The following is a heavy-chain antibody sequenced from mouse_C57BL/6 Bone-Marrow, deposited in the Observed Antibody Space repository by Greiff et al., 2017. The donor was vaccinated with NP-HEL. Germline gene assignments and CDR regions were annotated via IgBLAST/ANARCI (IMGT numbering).Heavy chain of an antibody. D-gene: IGHD1-1*01. CDR1: GYSFTDYN. V-gene: IGHV1-39*01. Sequence: EVKLMESGPELVKPGASVKISCKASGYSFTDYNMNWVKQSNGKSLEWIGVINPNYGTTSYNQKFKGKATLTVDQSSSTAYMQLHSLTSEDSAVYYCARDYYGSSYGWYFDVWGTGTTVTVSS. CDR3: ARDYYGSSYGWYFDV. J-gene: IGHJ1*03. CDR2: INPNYGTT.